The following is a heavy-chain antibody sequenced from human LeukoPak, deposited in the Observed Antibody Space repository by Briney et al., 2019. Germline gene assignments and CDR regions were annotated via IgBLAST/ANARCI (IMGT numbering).Heavy chain of an antibody. CDR2: IYTSGST. CDR1: GGSISSYY. J-gene: IGHJ4*02. Sequence: SETLSLTCTVSGGSISSYYWSWIRQPAGKGLEWIGRIYTSGSTNYNPSLKSRVTMSVDTSKNQFSLKLSSVTAADTAVYYCASESLPSSSWYSETDGSYFDYWGQGTLVTVSS. V-gene: IGHV4-4*07. CDR3: ASESLPSSSWYSETDGSYFDY. D-gene: IGHD6-13*01.